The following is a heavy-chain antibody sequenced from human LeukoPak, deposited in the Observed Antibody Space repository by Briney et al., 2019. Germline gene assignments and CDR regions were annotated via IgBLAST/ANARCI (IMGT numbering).Heavy chain of an antibody. V-gene: IGHV4-59*01. CDR2: IYYSRTT. J-gene: IGHJ4*02. D-gene: IGHD6-13*01. CDR3: ARGVYIAAAQYGY. CDR1: GGSISNYY. Sequence: ASETLSLTCTVSGGSISNYYWSWIRQPPGKGLEWIGYIYYSRTTNYNPSLKSRVTISVDTSKNQFSLKLNSVTAADTAVYYCARGVYIAAAQYGYWGQGTLVTVSS.